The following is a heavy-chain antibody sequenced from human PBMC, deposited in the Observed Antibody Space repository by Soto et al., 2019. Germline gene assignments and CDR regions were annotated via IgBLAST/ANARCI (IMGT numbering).Heavy chain of an antibody. Sequence: QVQLQESGPGLVKPSGTLSLTCAVSSGSISSSNWWSWVRQPPGKGLEWIGEIYHRGSTNYNPSLTSRVTISVDKSKNQFSLKLSSVTAADTAVYYCARRKIFGVVRDAFDIWGQGTMVTVSS. V-gene: IGHV4-4*02. D-gene: IGHD3-3*01. CDR1: SGSISSSNW. CDR2: IYHRGST. J-gene: IGHJ3*02. CDR3: ARRKIFGVVRDAFDI.